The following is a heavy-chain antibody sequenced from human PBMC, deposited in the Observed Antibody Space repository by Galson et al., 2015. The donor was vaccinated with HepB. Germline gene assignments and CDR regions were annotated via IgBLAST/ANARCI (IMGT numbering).Heavy chain of an antibody. CDR1: GFTFSSYG. J-gene: IGHJ4*02. Sequence: SLRLSCAASGFTFSSYGMHWVRQAPGKGLEWVAVIWYDGSNKYYADSVKGRFTISRDNSKNTLYLQMNSLRAEDTAVYYCARGGLFGVVIIGYWGQGTLSPSPQ. CDR3: ARGGLFGVVIIGY. V-gene: IGHV3-33*01. CDR2: IWYDGSNK. D-gene: IGHD3-3*01.